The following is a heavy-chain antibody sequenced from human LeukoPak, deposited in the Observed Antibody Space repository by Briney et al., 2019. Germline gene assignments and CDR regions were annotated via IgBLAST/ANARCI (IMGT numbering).Heavy chain of an antibody. Sequence: GASVKVSCKASGYTFTGYYIHWVRQAPGQGLEWMGWINPNSGGTNYAQKFQGRVTMTRDTSISTAYMELSRLRSDDTAVYYCARGRRDSYGVYYYYYMDVWGKGTTVTVSS. CDR2: INPNSGGT. CDR1: GYTFTGYY. J-gene: IGHJ6*03. D-gene: IGHD5-18*01. V-gene: IGHV1-2*02. CDR3: ARGRRDSYGVYYYYYMDV.